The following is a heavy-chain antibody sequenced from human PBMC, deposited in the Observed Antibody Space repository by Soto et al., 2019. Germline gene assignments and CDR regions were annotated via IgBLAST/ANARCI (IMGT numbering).Heavy chain of an antibody. Sequence: GASVKVSCRASGYSFTSYDINWVRQAAGQGLEWMGWLNTNSGRTGYAQKFQGRVTMTMDTSSSTAYMELNSLRSDDTAVYYCARVPASLDPWGQGTLVTVSS. CDR3: ARVPASLDP. J-gene: IGHJ5*02. CDR1: GYSFTSYD. V-gene: IGHV1-8*01. CDR2: LNTNSGRT.